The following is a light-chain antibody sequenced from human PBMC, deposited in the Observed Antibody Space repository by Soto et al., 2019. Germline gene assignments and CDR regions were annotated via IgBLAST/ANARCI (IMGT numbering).Light chain of an antibody. CDR2: DGS. V-gene: IGKV1-5*01. J-gene: IGKJ5*01. CDR1: QNINNW. CDR3: QQLNSYPFT. Sequence: DIQMTQSPSTLSASVGDRVTITCRASQNINNWLAWYQQKAGKAPKLLIYDGSSLESGVPSRFSGSGSGTDFTLTISSLQPEDFGTYYCQQLNSYPFTFGQGTRLEIK.